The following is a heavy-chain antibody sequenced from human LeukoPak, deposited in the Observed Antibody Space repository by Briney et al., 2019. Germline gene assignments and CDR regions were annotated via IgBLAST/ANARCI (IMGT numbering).Heavy chain of an antibody. CDR3: ARARLRFPGWFDP. CDR2: VDPEDGET. Sequence: ASVKVSCKVSGYTFTDYYMHWVQQAPGKGLEWMGLVDPEDGETIYAEKFQGRVTITADTSTSTVYMELSSLRSEDTAVYYCARARLRFPGWFDPWGQGTLVTVSS. J-gene: IGHJ5*02. V-gene: IGHV1-69-2*01. CDR1: GYTFTDYY. D-gene: IGHD3-3*01.